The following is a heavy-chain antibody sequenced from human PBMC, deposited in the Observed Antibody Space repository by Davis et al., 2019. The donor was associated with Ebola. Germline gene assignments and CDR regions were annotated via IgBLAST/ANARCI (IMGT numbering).Heavy chain of an antibody. J-gene: IGHJ2*01. CDR2: IYRDERT. D-gene: IGHD4-17*01. V-gene: IGHV3-53*01. CDR3: ARHVNGDFWYFDL. CDR1: GFVFSSYV. Sequence: GESLKISCAASGFVFSSYVMSWVRQAPGKGLEWVSVIYRDERTYYADSVKGRFTVSRDNSENTLYLQMSTLRAEDTAVYYCARHVNGDFWYFDLWGRSTRVTVSS.